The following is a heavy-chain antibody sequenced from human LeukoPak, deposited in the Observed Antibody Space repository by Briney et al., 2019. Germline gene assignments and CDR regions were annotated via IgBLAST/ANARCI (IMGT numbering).Heavy chain of an antibody. Sequence: GGSLRLSCAASGFTVSSNYMSWVRQAPGKGLEWVSVIYSGGSTYYADSVKGRFTISRDNSKNTLYLQMNSLRAEDTAVYYWARGAGSYEYYMDVWGKGTTVTVSS. CDR2: IYSGGST. J-gene: IGHJ6*03. CDR1: GFTVSSNY. CDR3: ARGAGSYEYYMDV. V-gene: IGHV3-53*01. D-gene: IGHD3-10*01.